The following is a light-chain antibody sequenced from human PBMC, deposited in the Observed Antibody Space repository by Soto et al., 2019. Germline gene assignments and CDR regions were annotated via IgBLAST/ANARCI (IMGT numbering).Light chain of an antibody. CDR2: GAS. V-gene: IGKV3-15*01. Sequence: EIVMTQSPATLSVSQGERATLSCSASQSINNNLAWYQQKRGQGPRLLIYGASSRATGTPARFSGSGSGTGFTLTIISLQSEDFAIYYCQKYNDRHLTCGGGTKGEIK. J-gene: IGKJ4*01. CDR1: QSINNN. CDR3: QKYNDRHLT.